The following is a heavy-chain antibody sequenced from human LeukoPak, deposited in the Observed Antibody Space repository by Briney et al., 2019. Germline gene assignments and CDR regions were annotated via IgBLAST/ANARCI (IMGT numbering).Heavy chain of an antibody. V-gene: IGHV3-23*01. CDR3: ANGKGYFEF. J-gene: IGHJ4*02. CDR1: GLSFSSSA. CDR2: ISGTGGST. Sequence: GVSLRLSCTASGLSFSSSAMSWVRQAPGKGLEWVSAISGTGGSTYYADSVKGRFTISRDNSKNTVYLQMNGLRAEDTAVYYCANGKGYFEFWGQGTLVTVSS. D-gene: IGHD3-9*01.